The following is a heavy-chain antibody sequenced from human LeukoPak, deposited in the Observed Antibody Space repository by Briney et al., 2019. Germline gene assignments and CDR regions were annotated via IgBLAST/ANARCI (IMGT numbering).Heavy chain of an antibody. D-gene: IGHD2-21*02. J-gene: IGHJ3*02. CDR1: GFTFDDYG. CDR2: INWNGNGT. Sequence: PGGSLRLSCVTSGFTFDDYGFTWVRQAPGKGLEWVSGINWNGNGTGYADFVKGRFTISRDNAKNSLFLQMSSLRAEDTALYHCAMMGILMVTANDGFDIWGHGTKVTVSS. CDR3: AMMGILMVTANDGFDI. V-gene: IGHV3-20*01.